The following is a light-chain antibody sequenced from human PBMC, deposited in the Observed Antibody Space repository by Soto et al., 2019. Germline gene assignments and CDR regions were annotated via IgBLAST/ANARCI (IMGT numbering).Light chain of an antibody. V-gene: IGLV2-14*01. J-gene: IGLJ2*01. CDR3: TSYTSTSTLV. CDR2: EAA. Sequence: QSALTQPASVPGSPGQSITISCTGTSNDIGANNYVSWYQHHPGKAPKILIYEAANRPSGVSHRFSGSKSANTASLTISGLQAEDEADYFCTSYTSTSTLVFGGGTKLTVL. CDR1: SNDIGANNY.